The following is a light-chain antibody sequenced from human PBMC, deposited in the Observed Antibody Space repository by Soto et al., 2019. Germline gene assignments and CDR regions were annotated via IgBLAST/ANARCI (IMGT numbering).Light chain of an antibody. Sequence: EIVLTQSPATLSVSPGESATLSCRASQSVRSSSLAWYQQTPGQTPRLLIYAVSSRATGIPDRFSGSGSGTDFSLTFSRLEAEDFAVDYCQQYGSSPRTFGQGTKVDIK. CDR2: AVS. J-gene: IGKJ1*01. CDR1: QSVRSSS. CDR3: QQYGSSPRT. V-gene: IGKV3-20*01.